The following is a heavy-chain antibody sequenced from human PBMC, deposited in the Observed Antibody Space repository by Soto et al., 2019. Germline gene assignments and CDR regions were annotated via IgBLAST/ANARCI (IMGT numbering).Heavy chain of an antibody. D-gene: IGHD3-9*01. V-gene: IGHV1-69*12. J-gene: IGHJ6*02. Sequence: QVQLVQSGAEVKKPGSSVKVSCKASGGTFSSYAISWVRQAPGQGLEWMGGIIPIFGTANYAQKFQGRVTIXAXEXXSTAYMELSSLRSEDTAVYYCARSHDILTGNGMDVWGQGTTVTVSS. CDR1: GGTFSSYA. CDR3: ARSHDILTGNGMDV. CDR2: IIPIFGTA.